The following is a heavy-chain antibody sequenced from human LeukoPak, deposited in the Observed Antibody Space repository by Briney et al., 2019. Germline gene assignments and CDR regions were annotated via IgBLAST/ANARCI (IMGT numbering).Heavy chain of an antibody. CDR2: VYYSGST. J-gene: IGHJ4*02. V-gene: IGHV4-59*01. D-gene: IGHD1-1*01. CDR1: GGSINSYY. Sequence: SETLSLTCSVSGGSINSYYWSWMRQPPGKGPEWIGYVYYSGSTNYNPSLKSRVTMSVDTSKNQFSLKLTSATAADTAVYFCARFIQDNNWYSSFDYWGQGVLVTVSS. CDR3: ARFIQDNNWYSSFDY.